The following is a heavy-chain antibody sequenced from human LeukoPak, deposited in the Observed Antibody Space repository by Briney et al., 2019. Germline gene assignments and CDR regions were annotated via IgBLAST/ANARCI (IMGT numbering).Heavy chain of an antibody. CDR2: IYTSGST. CDR3: ARLSTASPLNWFDP. J-gene: IGHJ5*02. V-gene: IGHV4-4*09. CDR1: GSSISSYY. D-gene: IGHD1-26*01. Sequence: SETLSLTCTVSGSSISSYYWSWIRQPPGKGLEWIGYIYTSGSTNYNPSLKSRVTISVDTSKNQFSLKLSSVTAADTAVYYCARLSTASPLNWFDPWGQGTLVTVSS.